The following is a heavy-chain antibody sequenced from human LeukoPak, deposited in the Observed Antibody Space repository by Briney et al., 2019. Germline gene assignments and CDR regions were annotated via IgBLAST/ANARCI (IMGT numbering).Heavy chain of an antibody. J-gene: IGHJ5*01. V-gene: IGHV1-2*06. CDR2: INPNSGVI. CDR3: ATDASNWSAFDS. Sequence: ASVKVSCKASGYTFSGYSMHWVRQAPGQGLEWMGRINPNSGVIYYAQKFQGRVTMTSDTSITTAYLELSSLTSDDTATYYCATDASNWSAFDSWGQGTLVIVSS. CDR1: GYTFSGYS. D-gene: IGHD1-20*01.